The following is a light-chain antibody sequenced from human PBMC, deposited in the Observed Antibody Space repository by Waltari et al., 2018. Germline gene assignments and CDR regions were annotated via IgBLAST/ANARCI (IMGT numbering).Light chain of an antibody. V-gene: IGKV1-27*01. CDR2: AAS. CDR1: QGIRNY. Sequence: DIQLTQSPSSLSASIGDRVSITCRASQGIRNYLAWYQQKPVKVPTVLIYAASSLQSGVPSRFVGSGSGTEFTLTINSLQPEDVATYYCQKYDSAPLTFGPGTKVDIK. CDR3: QKYDSAPLT. J-gene: IGKJ3*01.